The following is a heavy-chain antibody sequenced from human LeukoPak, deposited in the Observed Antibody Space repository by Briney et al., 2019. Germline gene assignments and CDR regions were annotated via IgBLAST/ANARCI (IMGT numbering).Heavy chain of an antibody. V-gene: IGHV3-66*01. Sequence: PGGSLRLSCAASRFTVSSNYVSWVRQAPGKGLEWVSFIYSSGSTYYADSVRGRFTISRDNSNNTLYLQMNSLRVEDTAVYYCARGRFGLSLDYWGQGTLVTVSS. D-gene: IGHD3-16*01. CDR1: RFTVSSNY. J-gene: IGHJ4*02. CDR2: IYSSGST. CDR3: ARGRFGLSLDY.